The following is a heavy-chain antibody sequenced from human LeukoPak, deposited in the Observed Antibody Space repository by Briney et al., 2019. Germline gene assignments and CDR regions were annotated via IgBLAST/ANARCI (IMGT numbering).Heavy chain of an antibody. CDR1: GFTFSSYA. J-gene: IGHJ4*02. CDR3: ARRGPGY. V-gene: IGHV4-34*01. Sequence: GSLRLSCAASGFTFSSYAMSWVRQPPGKGLEWIGEINHSGSTNYNPSLKSRVTISVDTSKNQFSLKLSSVTAADTAVYYCARRGPGYWGQGTLVTVSS. CDR2: INHSGST.